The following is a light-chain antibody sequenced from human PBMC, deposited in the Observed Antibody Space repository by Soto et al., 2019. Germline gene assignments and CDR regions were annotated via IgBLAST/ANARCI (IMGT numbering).Light chain of an antibody. CDR1: QSVGKY. V-gene: IGKV3-11*01. Sequence: EIVMTQSPATLSLSPGEIATLSCSASQSVGKYLVWYQQKPGQAPRLLIYDASNRATVIPARFSGSGSGADFTLTISSLEPEDVAVYYCQQSGNRPPWKFGQGTKV. J-gene: IGKJ1*01. CDR2: DAS. CDR3: QQSGNRPPWK.